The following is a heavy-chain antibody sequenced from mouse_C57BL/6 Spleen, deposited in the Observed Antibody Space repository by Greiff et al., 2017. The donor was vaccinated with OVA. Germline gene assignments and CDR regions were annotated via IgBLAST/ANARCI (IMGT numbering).Heavy chain of an antibody. J-gene: IGHJ1*03. CDR1: GFTFSDYY. V-gene: IGHV5-16*01. D-gene: IGHD1-1*01. Sequence: EVKLMESEGGLVQPGSSMKLSCTASGFTFSDYYMAWVRQVPEKGLEWVANINYDGSSTYYLDSLKSRFIISRDNAKNILYLQMSSLKSEDTATYYGARVDYGSSYGYFDVWGTGTTVTVSS. CDR2: INYDGSST. CDR3: ARVDYGSSYGYFDV.